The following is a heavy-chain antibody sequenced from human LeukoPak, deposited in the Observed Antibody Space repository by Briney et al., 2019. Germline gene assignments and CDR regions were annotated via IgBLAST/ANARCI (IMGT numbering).Heavy chain of an antibody. V-gene: IGHV4-59*01. J-gene: IGHJ6*02. Sequence: SETLSLTCTVSGASISYYFWSWIRQPPGKGLEWVGYLYNGGSTNYNPSLKSRATISVDTSKNQLSLSLRSVTASDTAVYYCARGWEPRDYFYGMDVWGQGTTVSVSS. CDR3: ARGWEPRDYFYGMDV. CDR1: GASISYYF. CDR2: LYNGGST. D-gene: IGHD1-26*01.